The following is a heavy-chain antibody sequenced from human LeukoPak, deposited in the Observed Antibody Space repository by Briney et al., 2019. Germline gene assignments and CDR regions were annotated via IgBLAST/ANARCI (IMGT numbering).Heavy chain of an antibody. CDR2: IYHSGST. V-gene: IGHV4-4*02. CDR3: ASTAVASRSDY. D-gene: IGHD6-19*01. Sequence: SGTLSLTCAVSGGSTSSSNWWSWVSRPPGMGLEWIGEIYHSGSTNYNPSLKSRVTISVDRSKNQFSLKLSSVTAADSAVYYCASTAVASRSDYWGQGTLVTVSS. J-gene: IGHJ4*02. CDR1: GGSTSSSNW.